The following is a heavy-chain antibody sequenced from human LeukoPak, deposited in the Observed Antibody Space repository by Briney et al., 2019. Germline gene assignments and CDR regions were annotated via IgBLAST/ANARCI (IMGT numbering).Heavy chain of an antibody. CDR2: IYYSGST. CDR3: ARGHWDRLKGNYYDSSGRDFDY. Sequence: SETLSLTCTVSGGSISSSSYYWGWIRQPPGKGLEWIGSIYYSGSTYYNPSLKSRVTISVDTSKNQFSLKLSSVTAADTAVYYCARGHWDRLKGNYYDSSGRDFDYWGQGTLVTVSS. V-gene: IGHV4-39*01. CDR1: GGSISSSSYY. D-gene: IGHD3-22*01. J-gene: IGHJ4*02.